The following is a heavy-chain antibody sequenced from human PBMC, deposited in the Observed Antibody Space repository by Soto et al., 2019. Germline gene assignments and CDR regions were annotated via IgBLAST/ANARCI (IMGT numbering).Heavy chain of an antibody. V-gene: IGHV4-59*12. CDR2: IYYSGRT. CDR1: GGSIRYYF. J-gene: IGHJ6*02. Sequence: PSETLSLTCTVSGGSIRYYFWTWIRQPPGKGLGWIGYIYYSGRTNYNPSLKSRVTMSVDTSKNQFSLKLSSVTAADTAVYYCARVGIAAAGTKNYYYYYGMDVWDQGTTVTVSS. D-gene: IGHD6-13*01. CDR3: ARVGIAAAGTKNYYYYYGMDV.